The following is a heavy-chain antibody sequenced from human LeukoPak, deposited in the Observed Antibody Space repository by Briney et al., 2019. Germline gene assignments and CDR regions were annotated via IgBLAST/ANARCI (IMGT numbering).Heavy chain of an antibody. CDR2: INPSGGST. CDR1: GYTFTNYY. D-gene: IGHD3-9*01. Sequence: ASVKVSCKASGYTFTNYYMHWVRQAPGQGLEWMGIINPSGGSTTYAQKFQGRVTMTRDMSTSTVDMELSSLRSEDTAVYYCARARAKEYDILTGYYKSSTSGKYYYCMDVWGKGTTVTVSS. CDR3: ARARAKEYDILTGYYKSSTSGKYYYCMDV. V-gene: IGHV1-46*01. J-gene: IGHJ6*03.